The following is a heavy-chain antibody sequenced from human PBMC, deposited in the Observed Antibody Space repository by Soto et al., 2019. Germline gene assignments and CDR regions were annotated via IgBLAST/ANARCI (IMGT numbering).Heavy chain of an antibody. Sequence: QVQLEESGGGVVQPGRSLRLSCAASGFTFSTYAMHWVRQAPGKGLEWVAVISYDERQKYYADSVKGRFTISRDNSKDTVYLQMNSLRTEDTAVYYCVRESYYDGPLGAFDIWGQGTMVTVSS. J-gene: IGHJ3*02. D-gene: IGHD3-22*01. CDR3: VRESYYDGPLGAFDI. CDR1: GFTFSTYA. V-gene: IGHV3-30*04. CDR2: ISYDERQK.